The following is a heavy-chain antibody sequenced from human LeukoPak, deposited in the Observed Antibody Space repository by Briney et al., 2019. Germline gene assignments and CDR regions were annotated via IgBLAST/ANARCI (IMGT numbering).Heavy chain of an antibody. CDR1: GFPFSAYA. V-gene: IGHV3-23*01. CDR3: AKVWSADFWSGYFTWFDP. J-gene: IGHJ5*02. Sequence: GGSLRLSCTASGFPFSAYAMIWVRQAPEKGLEWVSGISGSGGSTYYADSVKGRFTISRDNSKNTLYLQMNSLRAEDTAVYYCAKVWSADFWSGYFTWFDPWGQGTLFTVSS. CDR2: ISGSGGST. D-gene: IGHD3-3*01.